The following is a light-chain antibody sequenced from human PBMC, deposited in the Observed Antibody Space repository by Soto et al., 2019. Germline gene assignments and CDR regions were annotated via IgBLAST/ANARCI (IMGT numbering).Light chain of an antibody. J-gene: IGLJ3*02. CDR3: AAWDDSLNGPV. CDR2: STN. Sequence: QSVLTQPPSASGTPGPGVSLSCSGSSSNIGSNIVNWYQQLPGPAPKVLIYSTNQRPSGVPARFAGSKSGTSASLAISGLQSEDEADYYCAAWDDSLNGPVFGGGTKVTVL. V-gene: IGLV1-44*01. CDR1: SSNIGSNI.